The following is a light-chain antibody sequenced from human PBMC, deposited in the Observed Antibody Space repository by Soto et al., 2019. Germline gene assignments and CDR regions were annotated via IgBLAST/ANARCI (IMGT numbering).Light chain of an antibody. J-gene: IGLJ3*02. CDR1: RSNIGSNY. Sequence: QSVLTQPPSASGTPGQRVTIFCSGSRSNIGSNYEYWYQQLPGTAPKVLIYRINQRPSGVPDRFSGSRSGTSASLAISGLRSDDEADYYCASWDDSLSGLVFGGGTQLTVL. CDR2: RIN. V-gene: IGLV1-47*01. CDR3: ASWDDSLSGLV.